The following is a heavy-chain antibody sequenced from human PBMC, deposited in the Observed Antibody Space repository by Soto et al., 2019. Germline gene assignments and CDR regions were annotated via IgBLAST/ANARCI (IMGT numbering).Heavy chain of an antibody. J-gene: IGHJ3*02. CDR3: ARDSRDYGDYGDAFDI. V-gene: IGHV3-48*01. CDR2: ISSSSSTI. CDR1: GFTFSSYS. D-gene: IGHD4-17*01. Sequence: PGGSLRLSCAASGFTFSSYSMNWVRQAPGKGLEWVSYISSSSSTIYYADSVKGRFTISRDNAKNSLYLQMNSLRGEDTALYYCARDSRDYGDYGDAFDIWGQGTMVTVSS.